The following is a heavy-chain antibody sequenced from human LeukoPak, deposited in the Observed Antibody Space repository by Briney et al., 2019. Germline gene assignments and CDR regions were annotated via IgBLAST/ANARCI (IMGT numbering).Heavy chain of an antibody. Sequence: PGGSLRLSCAASGFTFSSYDMHWLRHATGKGLEWVSAIGTAGDTYYPGSVKGRFTISRENAKNSFYLQMNSLRAGDTAVYYCAKTRSSSWGTNWFDLWGQGTLVTVSS. CDR2: IGTAGDT. V-gene: IGHV3-13*01. CDR1: GFTFSSYD. CDR3: AKTRSSSWGTNWFDL. J-gene: IGHJ5*02. D-gene: IGHD6-13*01.